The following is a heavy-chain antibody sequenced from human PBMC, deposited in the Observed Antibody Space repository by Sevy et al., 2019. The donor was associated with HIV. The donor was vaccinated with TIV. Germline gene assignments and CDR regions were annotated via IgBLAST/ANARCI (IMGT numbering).Heavy chain of an antibody. CDR1: GFTFSDYY. Sequence: GGSLRLSCAASGFTFSDYYMSWIRQAPGKGLEWISYISGSGSNTYYADSVKGRFTISRDNAKNSLYLQMNSLRAEDTAVYYCARDYSGYYYSSSLNYWGQGTLVTVSS. CDR2: ISGSGSNT. D-gene: IGHD5-12*01. V-gene: IGHV3-11*04. J-gene: IGHJ4*02. CDR3: ARDYSGYYYSSSLNY.